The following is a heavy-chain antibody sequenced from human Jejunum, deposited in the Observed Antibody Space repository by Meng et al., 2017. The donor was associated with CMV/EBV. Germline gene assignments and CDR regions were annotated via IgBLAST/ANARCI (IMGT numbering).Heavy chain of an antibody. Sequence: SGFTFSNYWMSWVRQTPGKGLEWVANIKQDGSEKYYVDSVKGRFTVSRDNAKNSLYLQMNSLRAEDTAVYYCATDWGDTKSRSDYWGQGSLVTVSS. V-gene: IGHV3-7*01. CDR3: ATDWGDTKSRSDY. CDR2: IKQDGSEK. CDR1: GFTFSNYW. J-gene: IGHJ4*02. D-gene: IGHD3-16*01.